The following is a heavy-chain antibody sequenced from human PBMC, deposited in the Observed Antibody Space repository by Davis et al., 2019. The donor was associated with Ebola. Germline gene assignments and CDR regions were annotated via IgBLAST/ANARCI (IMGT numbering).Heavy chain of an antibody. CDR2: IDSSGGSI. V-gene: IGHV3-48*03. J-gene: IGHJ4*02. CDR1: GFTFSSYE. D-gene: IGHD1-1*01. Sequence: PGGSLRLSCAASGFTFSSYEMNWVRQAPGKGLEWVSYIDSSGGSIYYADSVKGRFTTSRDNAKNSLYLQMNSLGVEDTAVYYCVRELATEDFDFWGQGTLVTVSS. CDR3: VRELATEDFDF.